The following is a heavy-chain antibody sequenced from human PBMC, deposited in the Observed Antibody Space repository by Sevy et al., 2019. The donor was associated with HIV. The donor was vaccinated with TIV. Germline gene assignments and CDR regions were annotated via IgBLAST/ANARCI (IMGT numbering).Heavy chain of an antibody. J-gene: IGHJ3*02. CDR2: INPNSGGT. D-gene: IGHD2-2*01. CDR1: GYTFTGYY. V-gene: IGHV1-2*02. CDR3: ARDSSPRYCSSTRCYDDAFDI. Sequence: ASVKVSCKASGYTFTGYYMHWVRQAPGQGLEWMGWINPNSGGTNYAQKFQGRVTMTRDTSISTAYMELSRLRSDDTAVYYCARDSSPRYCSSTRCYDDAFDIWGQGTMVTVSS.